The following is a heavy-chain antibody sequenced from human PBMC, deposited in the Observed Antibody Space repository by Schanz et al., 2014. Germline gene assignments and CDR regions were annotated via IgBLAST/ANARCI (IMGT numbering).Heavy chain of an antibody. CDR3: ARARFTGYYMDV. CDR1: GGSISSHF. CDR2: MYHSGST. J-gene: IGHJ6*02. D-gene: IGHD3-9*01. Sequence: QVQLQESGPGLVKPSETLSLTCTVSGGSISSHFWSWIRQPPGKGLEWIGYMYHSGSTDYNPSLKSRFTMSVDTSKNQFSLKLSSVTAADTAVYYCARARFTGYYMDVWGQGTAVTVSS. V-gene: IGHV4-59*11.